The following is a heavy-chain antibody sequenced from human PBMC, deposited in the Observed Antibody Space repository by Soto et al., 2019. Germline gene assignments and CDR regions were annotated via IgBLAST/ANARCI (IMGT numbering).Heavy chain of an antibody. Sequence: ASVKVSCKASGYTFTNYGIIWQRQAPGQGLEWMGWINPYNGNTNYARRVQGRVTMTTDTSTSTAYMELRSLRSDDTAVYYCARVPTDSSCYYKYYFDYWGQGTLVTVSS. D-gene: IGHD3-22*01. CDR1: GYTFTNYG. CDR2: INPYNGNT. J-gene: IGHJ4*02. V-gene: IGHV1-18*04. CDR3: ARVPTDSSCYYKYYFDY.